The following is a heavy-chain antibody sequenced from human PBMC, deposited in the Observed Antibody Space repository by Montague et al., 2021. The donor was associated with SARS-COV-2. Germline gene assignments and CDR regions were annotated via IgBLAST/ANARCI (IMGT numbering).Heavy chain of an antibody. V-gene: IGHV3-74*01. Sequence: SRRLSCAASGFSFSDYWMHWVRQAPGKGLEWVSRINTDGSNSYYTDSVKGRFTISRDNAKNTLYLQMNSLRAEDTAVYYCAREPGSVDGMDVWGQGTTITVSS. CDR3: AREPGSVDGMDV. CDR1: GFSFSDYW. J-gene: IGHJ6*02. CDR2: INTDGSNS. D-gene: IGHD4-23*01.